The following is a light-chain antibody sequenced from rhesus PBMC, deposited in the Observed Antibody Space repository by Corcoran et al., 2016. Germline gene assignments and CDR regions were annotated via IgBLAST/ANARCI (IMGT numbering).Light chain of an antibody. CDR1: QGINKE. CDR3: LQDYTPPYS. J-gene: IGKJ2*01. CDR2: AAS. Sequence: DIQMTQSPSSLSASVGDRVTVTRRASQGINKELSWYQQKPGKAPTLLIYAASSLQTGVSSRFSGTGSGTDYTLPISSLQPEDVATYYWLQDYTPPYSFGQGTKVAIK. V-gene: IGKV1-94*01.